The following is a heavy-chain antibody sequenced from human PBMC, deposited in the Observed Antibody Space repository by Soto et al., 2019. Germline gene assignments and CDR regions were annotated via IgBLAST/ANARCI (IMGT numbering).Heavy chain of an antibody. V-gene: IGHV3-9*01. CDR2: INWNGKTS. CDR1: GFPFDDFA. J-gene: IGHJ4*02. CDR3: XXXXXXXXXXEVPFPLDF. Sequence: VKLAESGGGLVEPGRSLRLSCVASGFPFDDFAMHWVRQAPGKGLEWVSGINWNGKTSGYADPVRGRFIVSRDNAKNSLYLXXXXXXXXXXXXXXXXXXXXXXXXXEVPFPLDFWGQGTLVTVSS.